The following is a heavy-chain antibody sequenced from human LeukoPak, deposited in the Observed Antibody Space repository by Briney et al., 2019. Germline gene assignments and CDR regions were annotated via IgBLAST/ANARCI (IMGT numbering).Heavy chain of an antibody. CDR2: ISTNGVNI. Sequence: GGSLRLSCAASGFTFSSYEMNWVRQAPGKGLEWLSYISTNGVNIHYADSVKGRFTISRDNAKDSLYLQMNSLRAEDTAVYYCARPVDRGRALYYYFMDVWGKGTTVTISS. V-gene: IGHV3-48*03. CDR3: ARPVDRGRALYYYFMDV. J-gene: IGHJ6*03. CDR1: GFTFSSYE. D-gene: IGHD5-12*01.